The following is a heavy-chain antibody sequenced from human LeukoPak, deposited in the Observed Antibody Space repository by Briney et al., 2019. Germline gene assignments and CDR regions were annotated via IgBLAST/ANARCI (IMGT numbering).Heavy chain of an antibody. J-gene: IGHJ4*02. Sequence: GSSVKVSCKASGGTFSSYAISWVRQAPGQGLEWMGGIIPIFGTANYAQKFQGRVTITADKSTSTAYMELRSLRSDDTAVYYCASAREPVECDYWGQGTLVTVSS. CDR1: GGTFSSYA. CDR3: ASAREPVECDY. D-gene: IGHD1-14*01. CDR2: IIPIFGTA. V-gene: IGHV1-69*06.